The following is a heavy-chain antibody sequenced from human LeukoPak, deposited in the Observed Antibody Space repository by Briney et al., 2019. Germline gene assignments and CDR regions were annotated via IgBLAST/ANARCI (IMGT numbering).Heavy chain of an antibody. J-gene: IGHJ4*02. CDR2: ISDIGSI. Sequence: SETLSLTCTVPGGSVSSYYWSWIRQPPGKGLEWIAYISDIGSINYNPSLKSRVTISLDTSKNQFSLKLSSVTAADTAVYYCAGHHPRNTVDFWGQGTLVTVSS. V-gene: IGHV4-59*08. CDR3: AGHHPRNTVDF. D-gene: IGHD2/OR15-2a*01. CDR1: GGSVSSYY.